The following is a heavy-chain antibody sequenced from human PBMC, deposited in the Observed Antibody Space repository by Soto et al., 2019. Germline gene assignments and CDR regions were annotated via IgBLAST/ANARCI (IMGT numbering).Heavy chain of an antibody. D-gene: IGHD2-2*01. CDR1: GGSFSGYS. CDR2: INHSGST. Sequence: SETLSLTCAVYGGSFSGYSWSWIRQPPGKGLEWIGEINHSGSTNYNPSLKSRITTSVDTSKNQFSLKLSSVTAADTAVYYCAKDLTHVDIVVVPAAIHRFDYWGQGTLVTVSS. J-gene: IGHJ4*02. V-gene: IGHV4-34*01. CDR3: AKDLTHVDIVVVPAAIHRFDY.